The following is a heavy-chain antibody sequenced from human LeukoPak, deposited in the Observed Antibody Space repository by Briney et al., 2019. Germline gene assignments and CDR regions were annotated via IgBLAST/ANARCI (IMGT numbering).Heavy chain of an antibody. CDR3: ARHHDYGDYGCFDY. D-gene: IGHD4-17*01. CDR1: GYSFTSYW. CDR2: IYPGDSDT. V-gene: IGHV5-51*01. J-gene: IGHJ4*02. Sequence: GECLQISCKGSGYSFTSYWIGWVRQMPGKGLEWMGIIYPGDSDTRYSPSFQGQVTISADKSIRTAYLQWSSLKASDTAIYYCARHHDYGDYGCFDYWGQGTLVTVSS.